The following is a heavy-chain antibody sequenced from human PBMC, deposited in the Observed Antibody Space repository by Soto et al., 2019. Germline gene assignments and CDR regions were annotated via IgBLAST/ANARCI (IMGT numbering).Heavy chain of an antibody. V-gene: IGHV3-21*01. CDR2: ITSSSSYI. J-gene: IGHJ6*02. CDR1: GFTFSSYS. Sequence: EVELVESGGGLVKPGGSLRLSCAASGFTFSSYSMNWVRQAPGKGLEWVSSITSSSSYIYYADSVKGRFTISRDNAKNPLYLQMNSLRAEDTAVYYCASRQYGMDVWGQGTTVTVSS. CDR3: ASRQYGMDV.